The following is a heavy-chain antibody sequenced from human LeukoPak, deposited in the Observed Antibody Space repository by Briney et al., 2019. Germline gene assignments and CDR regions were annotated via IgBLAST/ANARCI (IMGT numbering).Heavy chain of an antibody. CDR1: GFTFSSYA. J-gene: IGHJ4*02. D-gene: IGHD3-22*01. V-gene: IGHV3-64D*09. CDR3: VKGSESYCDSKSDY. Sequence: PGGSLRLSCSASGFTFSSYAMHWVRQAPGNGLEYVSAISSNGGTIYYPDSVKGRFTISRDNSKNTLYLQVSSLRAEDTAVYYCVKGSESYCDSKSDYWGQGTLVTVSS. CDR2: ISSNGGTI.